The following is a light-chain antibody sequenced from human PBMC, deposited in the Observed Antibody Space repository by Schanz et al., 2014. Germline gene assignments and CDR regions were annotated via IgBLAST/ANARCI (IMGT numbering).Light chain of an antibody. Sequence: DIQMTQSPSTLSASVGDRVTITCRASQSISSWLAWYQQEPGKAPKLLISDASSLKSGVPSRFSGSGSGTEFTLTISSLQPDDFATYYCQQYSSYWAFGQGTKVEIK. CDR3: QQYSSYWA. V-gene: IGKV1-5*01. J-gene: IGKJ1*01. CDR1: QSISSW. CDR2: DAS.